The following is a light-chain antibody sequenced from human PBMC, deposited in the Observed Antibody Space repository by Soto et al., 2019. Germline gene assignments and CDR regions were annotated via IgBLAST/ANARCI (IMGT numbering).Light chain of an antibody. CDR1: QSITRW. Sequence: DIQMTHSPSILSASVIYRVTITCRHDQSITRWLAWFQQKPGKAPSLLIYDATNLQPGVPSRFSGSGSGTEFTLTISSLQPDDFATYYCQQYNGYSHSFGQGTKVDI. CDR3: QQYNGYSHS. CDR2: DAT. J-gene: IGKJ2*01. V-gene: IGKV1-5*01.